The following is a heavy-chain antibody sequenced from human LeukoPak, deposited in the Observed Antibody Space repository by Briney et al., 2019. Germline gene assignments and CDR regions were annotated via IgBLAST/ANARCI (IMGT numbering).Heavy chain of an antibody. D-gene: IGHD3-22*01. J-gene: IGHJ4*02. V-gene: IGHV3-23*01. CDR2: ISGSGGST. CDR3: ANLPYYDSSGYSPFDY. Sequence: GGSLRLSCAASGFTFSSYAMSWVRQAPGKGLVRISAISGSGGSTYYADSVKGRFTISRDNSKNTLYLQMNSLRAEDTAVYYCANLPYYDSSGYSPFDYWGQGTLVTVSS. CDR1: GFTFSSYA.